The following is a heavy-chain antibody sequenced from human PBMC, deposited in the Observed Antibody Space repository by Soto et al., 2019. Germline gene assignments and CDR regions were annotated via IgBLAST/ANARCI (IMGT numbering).Heavy chain of an antibody. V-gene: IGHV4-59*01. Sequence: QVQLQESGPGLVKPSETLSLTCTVSGGSISSYYWSWIRQPPGKGLEWFGYIYYSGSTNYNPSLKSRVTISVDTSKNQFSLKLSSVTAADTAVYYCARGSSGWYRTGMDVWGQGTTVTVSS. CDR3: ARGSSGWYRTGMDV. D-gene: IGHD6-19*01. CDR2: IYYSGST. J-gene: IGHJ6*02. CDR1: GGSISSYY.